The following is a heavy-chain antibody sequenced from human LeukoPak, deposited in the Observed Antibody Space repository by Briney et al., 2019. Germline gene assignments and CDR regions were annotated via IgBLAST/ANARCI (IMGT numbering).Heavy chain of an antibody. CDR1: GYTFTSYG. CDR2: ISAYNGNT. D-gene: IGHD3-10*01. CDR3: ARRITMVRGAPLGMDV. V-gene: IGHV1-18*01. J-gene: IGHJ6*02. Sequence: ASVKVSCKASGYTFTSYGISWVRQAPGQGRAWMGWISAYNGNTNYAQKLQGRVTMTTDTSTSTAYMELRSLRSDDTAVYYCARRITMVRGAPLGMDVWGQGTTVTVSS.